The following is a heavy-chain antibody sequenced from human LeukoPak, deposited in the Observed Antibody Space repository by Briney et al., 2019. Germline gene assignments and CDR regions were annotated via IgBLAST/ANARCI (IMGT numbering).Heavy chain of an antibody. J-gene: IGHJ3*02. CDR3: ARGFSGGSGSYWGDAFDI. CDR1: GGSISSGDYC. V-gene: IGHV4-30-4*01. D-gene: IGHD3-10*01. Sequence: SQTLSLTCTVSGGSISSGDYCWSWIRQPPGKGLEWIGYIYYSGSTYYNPSLKSRVTISVDTSKNQFSLKLSSVTAADTAVYYCARGFSGGSGSYWGDAFDIWGQGTMVTVSS. CDR2: IYYSGST.